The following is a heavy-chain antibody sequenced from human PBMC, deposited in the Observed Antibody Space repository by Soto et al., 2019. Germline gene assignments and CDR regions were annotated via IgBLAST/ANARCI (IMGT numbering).Heavy chain of an antibody. CDR2: IYHSGST. CDR1: GYSISSGYY. Sequence: SETLSLTCAVSGYSISSGYYWGWIRQPPGKGLEWIGSIYHSGSTYYNPSLKSRVTISVDTSKNQFSLKLSSVTAADTAVYYCARDGDSSSWYLYPKKSKWFDPWGQGTLVTVSS. J-gene: IGHJ5*02. CDR3: ARDGDSSSWYLYPKKSKWFDP. V-gene: IGHV4-38-2*02. D-gene: IGHD6-13*01.